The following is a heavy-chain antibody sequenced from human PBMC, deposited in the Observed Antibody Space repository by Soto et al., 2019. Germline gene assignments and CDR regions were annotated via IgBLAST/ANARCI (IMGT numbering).Heavy chain of an antibody. CDR2: IWYDGSNK. V-gene: IGHV3-33*01. CDR1: GFTFSSYG. J-gene: IGHJ4*02. D-gene: IGHD6-13*01. Sequence: GGSLRLSCAASGFTFSSYGMHWVRQAPGKGLEWVAVIWYDGSNKYYADSVKGRSTISRDNSKNTLYLQMNSLRAEDTAVYYCARDGLIIAAAGRIERDYWGQGTLVTVSS. CDR3: ARDGLIIAAAGRIERDY.